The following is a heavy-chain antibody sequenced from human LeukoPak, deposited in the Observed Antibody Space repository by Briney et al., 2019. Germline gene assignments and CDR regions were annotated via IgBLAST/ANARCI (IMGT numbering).Heavy chain of an antibody. CDR3: AKGLPGYSSSFLFDY. J-gene: IGHJ4*02. V-gene: IGHV3-23*01. CDR2: ISSSGGST. Sequence: GGSLRLSCAGSGFTFSSYALTWVRQAPGKGLEWVSGISSSGGSTFYADSVKGRIIISRDNSKNTLHLQMNSLGAEDTAVYYCAKGLPGYSSSFLFDYWGQGTLVTVSS. D-gene: IGHD6-6*01. CDR1: GFTFSSYA.